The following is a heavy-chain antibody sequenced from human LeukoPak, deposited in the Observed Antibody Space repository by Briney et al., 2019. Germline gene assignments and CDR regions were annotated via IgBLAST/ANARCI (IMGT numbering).Heavy chain of an antibody. Sequence: WASVKVSCKASGYTFTGYYIHWVRQAPGQGLEWMGWINSNSGGTNYAQKFQGRVTMTRDTSITTVYMDLSSLRSEDTAVYYCAAVGYCSSTSCRPFDYWGQGTLVTVSS. J-gene: IGHJ4*02. D-gene: IGHD2-2*01. CDR3: AAVGYCSSTSCRPFDY. V-gene: IGHV1-2*02. CDR1: GYTFTGYY. CDR2: INSNSGGT.